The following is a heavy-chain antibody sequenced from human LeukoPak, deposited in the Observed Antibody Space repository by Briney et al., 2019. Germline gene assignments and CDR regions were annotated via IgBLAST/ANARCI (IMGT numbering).Heavy chain of an antibody. D-gene: IGHD4-17*01. CDR2: ISTISSTK. V-gene: IGHV3-48*02. Sequence: GGSLRLSCAASGFTFSSYVMHWVRQAPGKGLEWVSYISTISSTKHYADSVKGQFTISRDNANNSLYLQMNSLRDEDTAVYYCARRKIGYYYGDYDGYWGQGTLVTVSS. CDR3: ARRKIGYYYGDYDGY. CDR1: GFTFSSYV. J-gene: IGHJ4*02.